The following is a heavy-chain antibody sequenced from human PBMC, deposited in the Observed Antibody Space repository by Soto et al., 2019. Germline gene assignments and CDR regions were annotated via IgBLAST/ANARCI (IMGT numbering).Heavy chain of an antibody. V-gene: IGHV1-2*04. J-gene: IGHJ6*02. CDR1: GYTFTGYY. CDR2: INPNSGDT. Sequence: ASVKVSCKASGYTFTGYYMHWVRQAPGQGLEWMGWINPNSGDTNYAQKFQGWVTMTRDTSISTAYMELSRLRSDDTAVYYCARTLVGVGDYYYGMDVWGQGTTVTVSS. CDR3: ARTLVGVGDYYYGMDV. D-gene: IGHD1-26*01.